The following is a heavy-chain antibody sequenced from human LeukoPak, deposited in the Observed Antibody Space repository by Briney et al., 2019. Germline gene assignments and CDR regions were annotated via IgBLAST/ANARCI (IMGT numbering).Heavy chain of an antibody. J-gene: IGHJ6*03. Sequence: SQTLSLTCTVSGGSISSGGYYWSWIRQHPGKGLEWIGYIYYSGSTYYNPSLKSRVTISVDTSKNQFSLKLSSVTAADTAVYYCARELHSNCADYYYMDVWGKGTTVTVSS. CDR2: IYYSGST. CDR1: GGSISSGGYY. V-gene: IGHV4-31*03. D-gene: IGHD4-11*01. CDR3: ARELHSNCADYYYMDV.